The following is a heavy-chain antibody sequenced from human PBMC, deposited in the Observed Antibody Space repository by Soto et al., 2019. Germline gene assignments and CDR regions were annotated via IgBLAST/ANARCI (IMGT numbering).Heavy chain of an antibody. CDR1: GYSISSAHY. CDR3: AKDLNSGWSPRWFDP. Sequence: TSETLSLTCTVSGYSISSAHYWGWIRQPPGQGLEWIASINNRGNTNYNPSLKSRVTISVDTAKNQFSVKMRSVTAADTAVYYCAKDLNSGWSPRWFDPWGQGTLVTVSS. D-gene: IGHD6-19*01. J-gene: IGHJ5*02. CDR2: INNRGNT. V-gene: IGHV4-38-2*02.